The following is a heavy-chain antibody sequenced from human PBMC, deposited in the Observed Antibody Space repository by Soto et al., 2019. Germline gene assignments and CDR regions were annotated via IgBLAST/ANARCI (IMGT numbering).Heavy chain of an antibody. Sequence: SVKVSCTASGGTFSSYAISWVRQAPGQGLEWMGGIIPIFGTANYEQKIPGRVTITADESTSKAYMELSILRSEDTAAYYYARDPGLRSSGFDWYFDLWGRGTLVTVSS. CDR1: GGTFSSYA. V-gene: IGHV1-69*13. CDR3: ARDPGLRSSGFDWYFDL. CDR2: IIPIFGTA. J-gene: IGHJ2*01. D-gene: IGHD3-22*01.